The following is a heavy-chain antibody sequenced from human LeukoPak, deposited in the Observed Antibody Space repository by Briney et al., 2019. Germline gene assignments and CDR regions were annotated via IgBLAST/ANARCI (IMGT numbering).Heavy chain of an antibody. V-gene: IGHV3-21*04. CDR1: GCTFSSYS. CDR3: VSSPRVAAQDV. CDR2: ISGTSSYI. Sequence: GGSLRLSCAASGCTFSSYSMIWVRQAPAKGLELVSSISGTSSYIYYADSVKGRSTISRDNAKNSLYLQMNSLRAEDTAVYYCVSSPRVAAQDVWGKGTTVTVSS. D-gene: IGHD6-6*01. J-gene: IGHJ6*04.